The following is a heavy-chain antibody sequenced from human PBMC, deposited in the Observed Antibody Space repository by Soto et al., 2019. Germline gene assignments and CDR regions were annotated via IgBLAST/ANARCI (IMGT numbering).Heavy chain of an antibody. V-gene: IGHV4-34*01. CDR2: INHSGST. Sequence: QVQLQQWGEGLLKPSETLSLTCAVYGGSFSGYYWSWIRQPPGKGLEWIGEINHSGSTNYNPSLNSRVTISVDTSKNQFSLKMSSVTDADTAVYYCARGGVCSSTSCYTALYYYYGMDVWGQGTTVTVSS. CDR1: GGSFSGYY. D-gene: IGHD2-2*02. J-gene: IGHJ6*02. CDR3: ARGGVCSSTSCYTALYYYYGMDV.